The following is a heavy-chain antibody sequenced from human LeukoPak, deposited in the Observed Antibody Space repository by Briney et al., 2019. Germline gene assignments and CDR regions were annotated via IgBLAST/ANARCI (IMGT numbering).Heavy chain of an antibody. D-gene: IGHD5-12*01. CDR2: ISWNSDTI. J-gene: IGHJ4*02. CDR1: GFTFDDYA. Sequence: PGGSLRLSCAVSGFTFDDYAMHWVQQVPGKGLEWVSGISWNSDTIDLADSVKGRFTISRDNAKNSLYLQMNRLRAEDTALYYCATNGGGDSGYGNFDYWGQGTLVTVSS. V-gene: IGHV3-9*01. CDR3: ATNGGGDSGYGNFDY.